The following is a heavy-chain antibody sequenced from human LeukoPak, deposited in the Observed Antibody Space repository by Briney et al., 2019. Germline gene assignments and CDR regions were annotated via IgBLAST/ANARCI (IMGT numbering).Heavy chain of an antibody. D-gene: IGHD3-22*01. CDR3: ARTDYYDSSGHNAFDI. CDR1: GGTFSSYA. CDR2: IIPIFGTA. Sequence: SVKVSCKASGGTFSSYAISWVRQAPGQGLEWMGGIIPIFGTANYAQKFQGRVTITTDESTSTAYVELSSLRSEDTAVYYCARTDYYDSSGHNAFDIWGQGTMVTVSS. V-gene: IGHV1-69*05. J-gene: IGHJ3*02.